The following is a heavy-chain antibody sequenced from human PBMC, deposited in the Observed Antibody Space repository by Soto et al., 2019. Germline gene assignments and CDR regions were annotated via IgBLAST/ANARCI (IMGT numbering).Heavy chain of an antibody. V-gene: IGHV4-59*01. CDR2: IYYSGST. D-gene: IGHD3-16*01. CDR1: GGSISSYY. J-gene: IGHJ5*02. Sequence: PSETLFLTCTVSGGSISSYYWSWIRQPPGKGLEWIGYIYYSGSTNYNPSLKSRVTISVDTSKNQFSLKLSSVTAADTAVYYCARVRFGGNWFDPWGQGTLVTVSS. CDR3: ARVRFGGNWFDP.